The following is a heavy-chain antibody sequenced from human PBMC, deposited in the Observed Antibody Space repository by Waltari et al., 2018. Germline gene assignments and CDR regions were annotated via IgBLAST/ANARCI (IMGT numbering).Heavy chain of an antibody. CDR1: GFRFSSNS. V-gene: IGHV3-21*01. D-gene: IGHD7-27*01. CDR2: ISSSTTYI. Sequence: EVQLVESGGGLVKPGGSLRLSCGSSGFRFSSNSMNWVRQAPGNGVESVSSISSSTTYIHYADSVKGRFTISRDNAKNSLYLQMNSLRVEDTAMYYCVSGGWGFYFDYWGQGTVVTVSS. CDR3: VSGGWGFYFDY. J-gene: IGHJ4*02.